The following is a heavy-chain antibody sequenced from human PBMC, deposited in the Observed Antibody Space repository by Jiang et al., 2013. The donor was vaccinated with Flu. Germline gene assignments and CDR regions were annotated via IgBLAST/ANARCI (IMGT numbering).Heavy chain of an antibody. D-gene: IGHD4-17*01. CDR2: NPNSGNT. V-gene: IGHV1-8*01. J-gene: IGHJ6*02. CDR3: ATTTVTKYYYGMDV. Sequence: NPNSGNTGYAQKFQGRVTMTRNTSISTAYMELSSLRSEDTAVYYCATTTVTKYYYGMDVWGQGTTVTVSS.